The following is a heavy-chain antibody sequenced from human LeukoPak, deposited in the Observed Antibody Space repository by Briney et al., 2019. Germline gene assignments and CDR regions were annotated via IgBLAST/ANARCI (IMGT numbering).Heavy chain of an antibody. CDR1: GGSFSGYY. D-gene: IGHD5-12*01. V-gene: IGHV4-34*01. Sequence: TSETLSLTCAVYGGSFSGYYWSWIRQPPGKGLEWIGEINHSGSTNYSPSLKSRVTISVDMSKNQFSLKLSSVTAADTAVYYCARILVATIKGRSVDYWGQGTLVTVSS. CDR3: ARILVATIKGRSVDY. J-gene: IGHJ4*02. CDR2: INHSGST.